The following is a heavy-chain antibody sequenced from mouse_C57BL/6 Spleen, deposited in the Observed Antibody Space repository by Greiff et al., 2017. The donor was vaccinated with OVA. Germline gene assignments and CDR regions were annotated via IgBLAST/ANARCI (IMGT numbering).Heavy chain of an antibody. V-gene: IGHV1-26*01. J-gene: IGHJ3*01. Sequence: VQLQQSGPELVKPGASVKISCKASGYTFTDYYMNWVKQSPGKSLEWIGDINPNNGGTSYNQKFKGKATLTVDKSSSTAYMELRSLTSEDSAVYYCAGPWFAYWGQGTLVTVSA. CDR3: AGPWFAY. CDR1: GYTFTDYY. CDR2: INPNNGGT.